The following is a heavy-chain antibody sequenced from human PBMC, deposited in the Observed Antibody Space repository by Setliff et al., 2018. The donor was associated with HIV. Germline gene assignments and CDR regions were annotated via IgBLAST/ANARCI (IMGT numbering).Heavy chain of an antibody. V-gene: IGHV1-2*02. CDR3: TRGGRVPGHWYFDL. CDR1: GYSFSGHF. D-gene: IGHD1-1*01. J-gene: IGHJ2*01. CDR2: INPESGGT. Sequence: GASVKVSCKASGYSFSGHFMVWVRQAPGHGLEWMGWINPESGGTSYAQKFQGRVTMTTDTSITTAFMELYNLTPDDTAVYYCTRGGRVPGHWYFDLWGRGVLVTVSS.